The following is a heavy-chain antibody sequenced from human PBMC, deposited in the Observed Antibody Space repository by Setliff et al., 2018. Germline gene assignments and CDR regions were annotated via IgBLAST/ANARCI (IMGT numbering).Heavy chain of an antibody. CDR2: TIPMFGTT. V-gene: IGHV1-69*05. Sequence: SVKVSCKASGGTFSSYGISWVRQAPGQGLEWMGGTIPMFGTTNYARKFQGRVTIITDESTSTAYMQLSSLGSEDTAVYYCVREGVHSRSSTDYRYYTDVWGKGTMVTVSS. CDR3: VREGVHSRSSTDYRYYTDV. CDR1: GGTFSSYG. D-gene: IGHD6-6*01. J-gene: IGHJ6*03.